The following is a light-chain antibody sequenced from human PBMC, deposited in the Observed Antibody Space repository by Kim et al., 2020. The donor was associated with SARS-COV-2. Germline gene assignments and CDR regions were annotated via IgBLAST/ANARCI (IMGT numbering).Light chain of an antibody. Sequence: SPGERATLSCRASQTVGSSYLAWYQQKPGQAPRLVIYGASSRATGIPDRFSGSGSGTDFTLTISGLEPEDFAVYYCQQYASSPLTFGGGTKVDIK. CDR1: QTVGSSY. J-gene: IGKJ4*01. CDR3: QQYASSPLT. CDR2: GAS. V-gene: IGKV3-20*01.